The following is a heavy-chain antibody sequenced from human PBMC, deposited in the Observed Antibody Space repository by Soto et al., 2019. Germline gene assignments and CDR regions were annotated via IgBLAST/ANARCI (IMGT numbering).Heavy chain of an antibody. Sequence: GGSLSLSCAASGFTVSNTYMTWVRQPPGKGLECVSVIYTAGGTNYADSVKGRFIISRDNSKNTLYLQMNSLRAEDTAVYYCARALPVAKGGFDPWGQGTLVTVSS. V-gene: IGHV3-53*01. CDR2: IYTAGGT. CDR1: GFTVSNTY. CDR3: ARALPVAKGGFDP. D-gene: IGHD2-2*01. J-gene: IGHJ5*02.